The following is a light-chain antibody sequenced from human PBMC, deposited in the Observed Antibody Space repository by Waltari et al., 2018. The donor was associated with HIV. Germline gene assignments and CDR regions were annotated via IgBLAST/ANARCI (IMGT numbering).Light chain of an antibody. J-gene: IGLJ3*02. CDR3: NSRDDIGHWF. CDR1: SVRTYY. CDR2: GTN. Sequence: SSALTQDPAVSVALGQTVRHTCQGDSVRTYYASGYQQKPGQAPVLVFYGTNNRPSGIPDRVSGSTSGDTASLTITGSQAEDESDYYCNSRDDIGHWFFGAGTKVTVL. V-gene: IGLV3-19*01.